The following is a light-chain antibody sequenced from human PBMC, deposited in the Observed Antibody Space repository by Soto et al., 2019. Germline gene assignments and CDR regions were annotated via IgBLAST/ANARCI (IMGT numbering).Light chain of an antibody. J-gene: IGLJ1*01. Sequence: QLVLTQSSSASASLGSSVKLTCTLSSGHSSYIIAWHQQQPGKAPRFLMKLEGSGSYNKWSGVPDRFSGSSSEADRYLTISNLQSEDAADYYCETWASDTRVFVTGTKLPVL. CDR2: LEGSGSY. CDR1: SGHSSYI. V-gene: IGLV4-60*03. CDR3: ETWASDTRV.